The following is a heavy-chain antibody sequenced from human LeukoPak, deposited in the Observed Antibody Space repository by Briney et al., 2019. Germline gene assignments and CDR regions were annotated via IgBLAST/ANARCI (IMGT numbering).Heavy chain of an antibody. CDR3: ARGTYYDSSGYAY. Sequence: ASVKVSCKASGYTFTGYYMHWVRQAPGQGLEWMGWINPNSGGTNYAQKFQGGVTMTRDTSISTAYMELSRLRSDDTAVYYCARGTYYDSSGYAYWGQGTLVTVSS. D-gene: IGHD3-22*01. CDR1: GYTFTGYY. J-gene: IGHJ4*02. V-gene: IGHV1-2*02. CDR2: INPNSGGT.